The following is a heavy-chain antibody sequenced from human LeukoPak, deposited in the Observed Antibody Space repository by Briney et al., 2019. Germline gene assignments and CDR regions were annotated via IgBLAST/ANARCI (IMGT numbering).Heavy chain of an antibody. CDR1: GYTFTSYD. D-gene: IGHD1-26*01. V-gene: IGHV1-8*01. CDR2: MNPNSGNT. Sequence: ASVKVSCKASGYTFTSYDINWVRQATGQGLEWMGWMNPNSGNTGYAQKFQGRVTMTRNTSISTAYMELRSLRSDDTAIYYCARGIVGATLGYFDYWGQGTLVTVSS. J-gene: IGHJ4*02. CDR3: ARGIVGATLGYFDY.